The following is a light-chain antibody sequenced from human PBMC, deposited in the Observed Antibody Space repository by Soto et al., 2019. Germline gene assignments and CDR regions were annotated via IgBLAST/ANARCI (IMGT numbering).Light chain of an antibody. CDR1: QSISSY. CDR3: QQYNSYSPRT. Sequence: IQVTQSPSSLSASVGDRVTITSRSSQSISSYLNWYQQKPGKAPKLLIYAASSLQSGVPSRFSGSGSGTDFTLTISSLQPYDFATYYCQQYNSYSPRTFGQGTKVDTK. CDR2: AAS. J-gene: IGKJ1*01. V-gene: IGKV1-39*01.